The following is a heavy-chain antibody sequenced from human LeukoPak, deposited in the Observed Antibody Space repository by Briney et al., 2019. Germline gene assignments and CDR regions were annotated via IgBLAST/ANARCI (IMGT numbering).Heavy chain of an antibody. J-gene: IGHJ6*04. V-gene: IGHV3-11*06. D-gene: IGHD3-10*01. CDR1: GFTFSDYY. CDR2: ISSSSSYT. Sequence: GGSLRLSCAASGFTFSDYYMSWIRQAPGKGLEWVSYISSSSSYTNYADSVKGRFTISRDNAKNSLYLQMNSLRAEDTAVYYCARDITMVRGVIINYYYYGMDVWGKGITVTVSS. CDR3: ARDITMVRGVIINYYYYGMDV.